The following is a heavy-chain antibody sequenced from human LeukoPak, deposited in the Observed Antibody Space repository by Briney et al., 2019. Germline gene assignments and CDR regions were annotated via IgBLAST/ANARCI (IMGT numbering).Heavy chain of an antibody. D-gene: IGHD4-17*01. CDR1: GYTFTSYG. J-gene: IGHJ3*01. CDR2: ISAHYGNT. Sequence: ASVKVSCKASGYTFTSYGISWVRQAPGQGLEWMGWISAHYGNTNYAQKLQGRVTMTTDTSTSTVYMELRSLRSDDTAVYYCARERATDNAFDVWGQGTMVTVSS. V-gene: IGHV1-18*01. CDR3: ARERATDNAFDV.